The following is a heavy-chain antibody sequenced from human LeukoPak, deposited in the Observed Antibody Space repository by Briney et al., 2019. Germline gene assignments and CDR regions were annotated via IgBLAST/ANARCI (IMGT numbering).Heavy chain of an antibody. Sequence: PGGSLRLSCAASGFTFSSCSMDWVRQAPGKGLEWVSYISSSSSTIYYADSVKGRFTISRDNAKNSLYLQMNSLRAEDTAVYYCARDKGVEGATIDYWGQGTLVTVSS. V-gene: IGHV3-48*01. CDR2: ISSSSSTI. D-gene: IGHD1-26*01. J-gene: IGHJ4*02. CDR1: GFTFSSCS. CDR3: ARDKGVEGATIDY.